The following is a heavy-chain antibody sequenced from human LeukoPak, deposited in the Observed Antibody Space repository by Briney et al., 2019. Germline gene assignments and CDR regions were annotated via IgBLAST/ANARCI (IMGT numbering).Heavy chain of an antibody. CDR1: GYTFTGYY. CDR3: ARYLPYYYKPDI. V-gene: IGHV1-2*02. D-gene: IGHD3-10*01. CDR2: INPNSGGT. J-gene: IGHJ3*02. Sequence: ASVKVSCKASGYTFTGYYMHWVRQAPGQGLEWMGWINPNSGGTNYAQKFQGRVTMTRDTSISTAYMELSRLRSDDTAVYYCARYLPYYYKPDIWGQGTMATVSS.